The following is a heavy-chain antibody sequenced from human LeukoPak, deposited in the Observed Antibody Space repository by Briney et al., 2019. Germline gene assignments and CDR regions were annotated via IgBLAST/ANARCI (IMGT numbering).Heavy chain of an antibody. Sequence: GGSLRLSCAASGFTFNTCAMNWVRQAPGKGLEWVSTISGAGINTYYADSVKGRFTISRDSSKGILYLQMNSLSADDTAVYYCTKDRHGYNKPGECWGQGALVTVSS. CDR1: GFTFNTCA. CDR2: ISGAGINT. D-gene: IGHD1-1*01. V-gene: IGHV3-23*01. J-gene: IGHJ4*02. CDR3: TKDRHGYNKPGEC.